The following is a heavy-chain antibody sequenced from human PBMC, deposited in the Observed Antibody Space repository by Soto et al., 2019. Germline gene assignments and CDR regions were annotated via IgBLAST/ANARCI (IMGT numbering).Heavy chain of an antibody. CDR2: IYPGDSDT. Sequence: GESLKISCKGSGYSFTNYWIGWVRQMPGKGLAWMGIIYPGDSDTRYSPSFQGQVTISADKSISTAYLQWRSLKASDSAMYYCLRSRITGSTWPFDYRARETL. J-gene: IGHJ4*01. D-gene: IGHD1-20*01. CDR3: LRSRITGSTWPFDY. CDR1: GYSFTNYW. V-gene: IGHV5-51*01.